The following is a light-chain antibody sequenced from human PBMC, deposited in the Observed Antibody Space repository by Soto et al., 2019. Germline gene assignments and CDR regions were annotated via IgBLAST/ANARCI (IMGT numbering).Light chain of an antibody. V-gene: IGKV1-5*01. Sequence: DIQMTQSPSTLSXXXGXXVXIXCRASQSISSWLAWYQQKPGKAPKLLIYDASSLESGVPSRFSGSGSGTEFTLTISSLRTDDFAPYYCQQYNRYSITFGQGTRLEI. CDR2: DAS. J-gene: IGKJ5*01. CDR3: QQYNRYSIT. CDR1: QSISSW.